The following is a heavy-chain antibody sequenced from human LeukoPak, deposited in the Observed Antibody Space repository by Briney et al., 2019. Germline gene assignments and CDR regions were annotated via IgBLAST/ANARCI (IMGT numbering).Heavy chain of an antibody. Sequence: PSETLSLTCTLSGGSISSYYWSWIRQPAGKGLEWIGRIYTSGSTNYNPSLKSRVTMSVDTSKNQFSLKLSSVTAADTAVYYCARDRVFHLYYMDVWGKGTTVTVSS. CDR2: IYTSGST. V-gene: IGHV4-4*07. J-gene: IGHJ6*03. D-gene: IGHD6-13*01. CDR1: GGSISSYY. CDR3: ARDRVFHLYYMDV.